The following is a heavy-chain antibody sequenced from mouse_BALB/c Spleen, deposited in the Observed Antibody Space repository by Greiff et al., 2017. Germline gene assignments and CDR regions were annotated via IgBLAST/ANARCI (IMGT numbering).Heavy chain of an antibody. V-gene: IGHV5-15*02. D-gene: IGHD1-2*01. CDR3: ARAPTALYYAMDY. J-gene: IGHJ4*01. CDR1: GFTFSDYG. CDR2: ISNLAYSI. Sequence: DVQLQESGGGLVQPGGSRKLSCAASGFTFSDYGMAWVRQAPGKGPEWVAFISNLAYSIYYADTVTGRFTISRENAKNTLYLEMSSLRSEDTAMYYCARAPTALYYAMDYWGQGTSVTVSS.